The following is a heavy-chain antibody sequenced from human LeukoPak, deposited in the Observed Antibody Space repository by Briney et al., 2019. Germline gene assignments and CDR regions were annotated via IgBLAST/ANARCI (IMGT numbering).Heavy chain of an antibody. CDR3: AREEVDTVMGNYYFDY. V-gene: IGHV6-1*01. J-gene: IGHJ4*02. Sequence: SQTLSLTCAISGDSVSSNSAAWNWIRQSPSRGLEWLGRTYYRSKWYNDYAVSVKSRITINPDTSKNQFSLQLNSVTPEDTAVYYCAREEVDTVMGNYYFDYWGQGTLVTVSS. CDR2: TYYRSKWYN. CDR1: GDSVSSNSAA. D-gene: IGHD5-18*01.